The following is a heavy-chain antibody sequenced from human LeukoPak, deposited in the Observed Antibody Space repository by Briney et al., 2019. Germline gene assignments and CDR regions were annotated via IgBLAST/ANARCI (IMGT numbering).Heavy chain of an antibody. V-gene: IGHV3-7*01. J-gene: IGHJ4*02. CDR3: ARMMITFGGVIDAFDY. D-gene: IGHD3-16*02. Sequence: AGGSLRLSCAASGFTFSSYWMSWVRQAPGKGLEWVANIKQDGSEKYYVDSVKGRFTISRDNAKNSLYLQMSSLRAEDTAVYYCARMMITFGGVIDAFDYWGQGTLVTVSS. CDR1: GFTFSSYW. CDR2: IKQDGSEK.